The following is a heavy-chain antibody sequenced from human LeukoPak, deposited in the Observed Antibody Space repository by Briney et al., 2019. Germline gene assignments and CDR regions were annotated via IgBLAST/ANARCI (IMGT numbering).Heavy chain of an antibody. CDR2: IYYSGST. D-gene: IGHD3-9*01. CDR1: GGSISSYY. Sequence: SETLSLTCTVSGGSISSYYWSWIRQPPGKGLGWIGYIYYSGSTNYNPSLKSRVTISVDTSKNQFSLKLSSVTAADTAVYYCARGGYYDILTGYLFDYWGQGTLVTVSS. CDR3: ARGGYYDILTGYLFDY. V-gene: IGHV4-59*01. J-gene: IGHJ4*02.